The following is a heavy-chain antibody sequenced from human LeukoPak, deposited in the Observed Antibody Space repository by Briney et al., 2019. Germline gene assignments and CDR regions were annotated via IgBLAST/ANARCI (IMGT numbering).Heavy chain of an antibody. Sequence: PGGSLRLSCAASGFTFSSYGMSWVRQGPGKGLEWVSYISGSGGRTYYPDSVKGRFAISRDNSKNTLYLQMNSLRAEDTAVYYCAILAVADPNWFDPWGQGTLVTVSS. CDR2: ISGSGGRT. V-gene: IGHV3-23*01. CDR1: GFTFSSYG. J-gene: IGHJ5*02. CDR3: AILAVADPNWFDP. D-gene: IGHD6-19*01.